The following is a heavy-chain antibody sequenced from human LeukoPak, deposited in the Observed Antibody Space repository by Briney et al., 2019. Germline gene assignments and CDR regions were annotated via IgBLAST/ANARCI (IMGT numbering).Heavy chain of an antibody. Sequence: GGSLRLSCAASGFTFSSYAITWVRQAPGKGLEWVSTVIDNGGFTYYADSVKGRFTISRDNSKGALYLQMNSLRVEDTAVYYCAKARFSVTTCPIDYWGQGTLVTVSS. J-gene: IGHJ4*02. CDR3: AKARFSVTTCPIDY. CDR2: VIDNGGFT. CDR1: GFTFSSYA. D-gene: IGHD4-17*01. V-gene: IGHV3-23*01.